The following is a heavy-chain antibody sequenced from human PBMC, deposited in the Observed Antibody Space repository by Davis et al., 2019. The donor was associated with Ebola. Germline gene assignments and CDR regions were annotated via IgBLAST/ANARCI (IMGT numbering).Heavy chain of an antibody. CDR3: AKSGLSFGVVKYHYGMDV. V-gene: IGHV3-30*18. CDR1: GFTFSSYA. CDR2: ISYDGSNK. Sequence: GESLKISCAASGFTFSSYAMHWVRQAPGKGLEWVAVISYDGSNKYYGDSVKGRFTISRDNSKKTLYLQMNSLRAEDTAVYYCAKSGLSFGVVKYHYGMDVWGKGTTVTVSS. J-gene: IGHJ6*04. D-gene: IGHD3-3*01.